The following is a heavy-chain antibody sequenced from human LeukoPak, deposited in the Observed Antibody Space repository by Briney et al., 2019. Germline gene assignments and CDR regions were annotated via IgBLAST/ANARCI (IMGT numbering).Heavy chain of an antibody. D-gene: IGHD6-19*01. J-gene: IGHJ4*02. CDR2: IRSKANSYAT. CDR1: GFTFSGSA. V-gene: IGHV3-73*01. CDR3: TTRGSGYQVY. Sequence: GSLKLSCAASGFTFSGSAMHWVRQASGKGLEWVGRIRSKANSYATAYAASVKGRFTISRDDSKNTAYLQMNSLKTEDTAVYYCTTRGSGYQVYWGQGTLVTVSS.